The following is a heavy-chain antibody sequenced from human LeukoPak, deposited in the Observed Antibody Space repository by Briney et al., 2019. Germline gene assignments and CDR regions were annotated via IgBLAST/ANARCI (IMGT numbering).Heavy chain of an antibody. V-gene: IGHV3-30*02. CDR2: IRYDGSNK. D-gene: IGHD6-19*01. J-gene: IGHJ6*02. Sequence: GGSLRLSCAASGFTFSSYGMHWVRQAPGKGLEWVAFIRYDGSNKYYADSVKGRFTISRDNSKNTLYLQMNSLRAEDTAVYYCARDRVAVAGVYYYYYYGMDVWGQGTTVTVSS. CDR3: ARDRVAVAGVYYYYYYGMDV. CDR1: GFTFSSYG.